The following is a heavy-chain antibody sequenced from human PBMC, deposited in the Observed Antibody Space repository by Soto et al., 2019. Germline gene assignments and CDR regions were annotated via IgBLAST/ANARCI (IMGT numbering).Heavy chain of an antibody. CDR1: GDCISITVLW. CDR2: IYLHGTT. CDR3: ARGHTYMWQY. D-gene: IGHD1-20*01. Sequence: SDTLALTCTVSGDCISITVLWWRWVRQPPGKGLEWIGEIYLHGTTKYSPSLESRVTVSADTSNNQFSLRLSSVTAADTAVYYCARGHTYMWQYWGQGILVTVSS. J-gene: IGHJ4*02. V-gene: IGHV4-4*02.